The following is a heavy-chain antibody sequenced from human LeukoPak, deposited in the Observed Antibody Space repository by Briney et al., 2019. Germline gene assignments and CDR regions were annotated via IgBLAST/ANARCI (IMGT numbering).Heavy chain of an antibody. J-gene: IGHJ4*02. Sequence: GGSLRLSCAASAFTFSNYAMTWVRQAPGKGLEWVSTISGRGDTTYYAASVKGRFTISRDNSIHTLHLQMNNLRAEDTAFYYCAKDYGDNPFDYWGQGTLVTVSS. D-gene: IGHD4-23*01. V-gene: IGHV3-23*01. CDR1: AFTFSNYA. CDR3: AKDYGDNPFDY. CDR2: ISGRGDTT.